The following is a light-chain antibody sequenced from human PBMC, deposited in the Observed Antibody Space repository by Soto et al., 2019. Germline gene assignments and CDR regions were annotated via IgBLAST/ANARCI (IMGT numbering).Light chain of an antibody. V-gene: IGKV3-11*01. Sequence: EIVLTQSPATLSLSPGERATLSCRASQSVGSYLASYQQKPAGAPTRLIYYASNGATAIPARCSGSSAGTDFTLPTSSLVDEEVAVEYYQQRCGSLPVTFGQGTKVDIK. J-gene: IGKJ1*01. CDR3: QQRCGSLPVT. CDR1: QSVGSY. CDR2: YAS.